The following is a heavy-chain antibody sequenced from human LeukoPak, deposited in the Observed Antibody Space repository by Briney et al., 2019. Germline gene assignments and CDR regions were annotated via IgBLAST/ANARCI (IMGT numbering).Heavy chain of an antibody. CDR1: GDSISSSNYN. CDR3: ARHSSQRWDLDY. J-gene: IGHJ4*02. CDR2: IYYSGST. V-gene: IGHV4-39*01. D-gene: IGHD1-26*01. Sequence: PSETLSLTCTVSGDSISSSNYNWGWIRQPPGKRLEWIGIIYYSGSTNYNPSLKSRVTISVDRSKDQFSLKLSSVTAADTAVYYCARHSSQRWDLDYWGQGTLVTVSS.